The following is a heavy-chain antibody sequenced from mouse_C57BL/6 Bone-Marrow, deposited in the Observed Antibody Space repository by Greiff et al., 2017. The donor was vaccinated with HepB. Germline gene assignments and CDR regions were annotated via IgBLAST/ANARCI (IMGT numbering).Heavy chain of an antibody. Sequence: DVKLVESGAGLVKPGGSLKLSCAASGFTFSSYAMYWVRQTPEKRLEWVAYISSGGDDIYYADTVKGRFTISRDNARNTLYLQMSSLKSEDTAMYYCTREGTGSFAYWGQGTLVTVSA. CDR3: TREGTGSFAY. V-gene: IGHV5-9-1*02. CDR2: ISSGGDDI. J-gene: IGHJ3*01. D-gene: IGHD4-1*01. CDR1: GFTFSSYA.